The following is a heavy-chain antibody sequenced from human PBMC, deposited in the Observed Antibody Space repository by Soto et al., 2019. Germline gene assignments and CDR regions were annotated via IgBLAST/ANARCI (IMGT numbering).Heavy chain of an antibody. J-gene: IGHJ4*02. Sequence: PSETLSLTCTVSGGSISSYYWSWIRQPPGKGLEWIGYIYHSGSTNYNPSLKSRVTISVDKSKNQFSLKLSSVTAADTAVYYCASRPTTPFDYWGQGTLVTVSS. V-gene: IGHV4-59*12. CDR3: ASRPTTPFDY. CDR1: GGSISSYY. CDR2: IYHSGST. D-gene: IGHD2-2*01.